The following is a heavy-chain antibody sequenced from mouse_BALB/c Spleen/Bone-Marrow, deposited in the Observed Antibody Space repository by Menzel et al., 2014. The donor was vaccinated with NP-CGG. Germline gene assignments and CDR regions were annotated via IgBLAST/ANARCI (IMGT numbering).Heavy chain of an antibody. D-gene: IGHD1-1*02. V-gene: IGHV1-5*01. CDR1: GYSSTSYW. CDR3: TRVTMAMDY. CDR2: IYPGNSDT. J-gene: IGHJ4*01. Sequence: EVQRVEPGTVLTRPGASVKMSCKASGYSSTSYWMHWVKQRPGQGLEWIGAIYPGNSDTSYNQKFKGKAKLTAVTSATTAYMEFSSLTNEDSAVYYCTRVTMAMDYWGQGTSVTVSS.